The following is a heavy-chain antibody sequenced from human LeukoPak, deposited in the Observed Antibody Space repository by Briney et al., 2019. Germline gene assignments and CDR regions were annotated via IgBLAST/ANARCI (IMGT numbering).Heavy chain of an antibody. V-gene: IGHV3-23*01. CDR1: GFSFSRYA. CDR3: AKDARRYTHPIDY. J-gene: IGHJ4*02. Sequence: QPGGSLSLSCAAYGFSFSRYALSWVPQAPGKGLEWVSEISGSGSSTYYADSVKGRFTSSRDNSKDTLYLQMNSLRAEDIAVYYCAKDARRYTHPIDYWGQGTLVTVSS. D-gene: IGHD5-18*01. CDR2: ISGSGSST.